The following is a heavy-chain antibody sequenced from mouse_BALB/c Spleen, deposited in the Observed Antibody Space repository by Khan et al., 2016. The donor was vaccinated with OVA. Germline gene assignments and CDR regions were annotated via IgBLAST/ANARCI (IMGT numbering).Heavy chain of an antibody. V-gene: IGHV2-6-2*01. J-gene: IGHJ4*01. Sequence: VQLQESGPDLVAPSQSLSITCTVSGFSLTSYAIHWVRQPPGKGLEWLVVIWSDGSTTYNSALKSRLSISKDNSKSQVFLKINNLQTDDTAMYYCARHQFPLSMDSWGQGTSVTGSS. CDR2: IWSDGST. CDR1: GFSLTSYA. CDR3: ARHQFPLSMDS.